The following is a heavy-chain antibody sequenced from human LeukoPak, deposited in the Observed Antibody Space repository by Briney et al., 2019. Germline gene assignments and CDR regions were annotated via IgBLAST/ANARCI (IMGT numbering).Heavy chain of an antibody. V-gene: IGHV4-34*01. CDR3: AKDRALYSGYDKFFDY. CDR2: INHSGST. CDR1: GGSFSGYY. Sequence: SETLSLTCAVYGGSFSGYYWSWIRQPPGKGLEWIGEINHSGSTNYNPSLKSRVTISVDTSKNQFSLKLSSVTAEDTAVYYCAKDRALYSGYDKFFDYWGQGTLVTVSS. D-gene: IGHD5-12*01. J-gene: IGHJ4*02.